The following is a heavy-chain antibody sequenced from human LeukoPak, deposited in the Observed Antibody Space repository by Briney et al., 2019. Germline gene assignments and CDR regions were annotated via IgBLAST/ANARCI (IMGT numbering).Heavy chain of an antibody. CDR3: TRTGYSSGWYIDY. CDR1: GFTFSCSA. Sequence: PGGSLRLSCAASGFTFSCSAMHWVRQASGKGLEWVGRIRSKDNSYATAYAASVKGRFTISRDDSKNTAYLQMNSLKTEDTAVYYCTRTGYSSGWYIDYWGQGTLATVSS. CDR2: IRSKDNSYAT. V-gene: IGHV3-73*01. D-gene: IGHD6-19*01. J-gene: IGHJ4*02.